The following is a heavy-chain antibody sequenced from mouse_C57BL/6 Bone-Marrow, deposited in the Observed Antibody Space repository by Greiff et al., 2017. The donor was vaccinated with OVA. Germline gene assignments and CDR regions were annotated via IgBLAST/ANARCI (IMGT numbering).Heavy chain of an antibody. Sequence: VQLQQPGAELVRPGTSVKLSCKASGYTFTSYWMHWVKQRPGQGLEWIGVIDPSDSYTNYNQKFKGKATLTVDTASSTAYMQLSSLTSEDSAVYDCARDGKGDYWGQGTTLTVSS. V-gene: IGHV1-59*01. CDR2: IDPSDSYT. CDR1: GYTFTSYW. CDR3: ARDGKGDY. D-gene: IGHD2-1*01. J-gene: IGHJ2*01.